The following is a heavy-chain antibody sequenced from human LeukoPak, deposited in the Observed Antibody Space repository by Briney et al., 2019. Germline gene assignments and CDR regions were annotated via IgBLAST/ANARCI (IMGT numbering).Heavy chain of an antibody. V-gene: IGHV4-39*01. CDR2: IYYSGST. D-gene: IGHD2-15*01. CDR3: AEETSLEGRLLKNSYYFDY. Sequence: PSETLSLTCTVSGGSISSSTYYWGWIRQPPGKGLEWIGSIYYSGSTYYNPSLKSRVTISVDTSKNQFSLKLSSVTAADTALYYCAEETSLEGRLLKNSYYFDYWGQGTLVTVSS. J-gene: IGHJ4*02. CDR1: GGSISSSTYY.